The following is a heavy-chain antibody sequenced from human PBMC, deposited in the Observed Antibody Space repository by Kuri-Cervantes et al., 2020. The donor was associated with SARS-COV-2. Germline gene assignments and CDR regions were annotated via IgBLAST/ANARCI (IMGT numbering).Heavy chain of an antibody. D-gene: IGHD2-15*01. Sequence: GESLKISCKGSGCSFTSYWIGWVRQMPGKGLEWMGIIYPGGSDTRYSPSFQGQVTISADKSISTAYLQWSSLKASDTAMYYCARPGYCSGGSCYSLYYWGQGTLVTVSS. CDR3: ARPGYCSGGSCYSLYY. CDR2: IYPGGSDT. CDR1: GCSFTSYW. J-gene: IGHJ4*02. V-gene: IGHV5-51*01.